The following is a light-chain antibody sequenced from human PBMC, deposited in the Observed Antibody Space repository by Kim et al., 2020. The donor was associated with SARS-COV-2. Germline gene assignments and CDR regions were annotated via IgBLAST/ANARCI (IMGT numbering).Light chain of an antibody. CDR3: SSYTRSTTVV. CDR1: SSDVGGYNY. CDR2: DVS. Sequence: QSALTQPASVSGSPGQSITMSCTGTSSDVGGYNYVSWYHQHPGKAPKLIIYDVSRRPSGVSNRFSGSKYGNTASLTISGLQAEDEADYYCSSYTRSTTVVFGGGTKVTVL. V-gene: IGLV2-14*01. J-gene: IGLJ2*01.